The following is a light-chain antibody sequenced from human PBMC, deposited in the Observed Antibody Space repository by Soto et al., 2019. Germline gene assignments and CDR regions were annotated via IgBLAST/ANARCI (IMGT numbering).Light chain of an antibody. Sequence: DIQMTQSPSTLSASVGDRVTITCRASQSISSWLAWYQKKPGKAPKLLIYDASSLESGVPSRFSGSGSGAEFPLTITSLQPYDFATYDCQQYNSYSWTCGQGTKVEIK. CDR3: QQYNSYSWT. J-gene: IGKJ1*01. CDR2: DAS. CDR1: QSISSW. V-gene: IGKV1-5*01.